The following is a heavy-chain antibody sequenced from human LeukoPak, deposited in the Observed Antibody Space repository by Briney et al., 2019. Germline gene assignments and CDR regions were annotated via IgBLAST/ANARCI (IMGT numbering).Heavy chain of an antibody. D-gene: IGHD6-25*01. CDR1: GFSVSNSY. Sequence: GGSLRLSCAASGFSVSNSYMTWVRQAPGKRLECVSIIYSGGTTYNAGSVKGRFTISRHNSENTLYLQMNSLRDDDTAVYYCARGRVSRGSVTRSGFDYWGQGTLVTVSS. J-gene: IGHJ4*02. CDR2: IYSGGTT. V-gene: IGHV3-53*04. CDR3: ARGRVSRGSVTRSGFDY.